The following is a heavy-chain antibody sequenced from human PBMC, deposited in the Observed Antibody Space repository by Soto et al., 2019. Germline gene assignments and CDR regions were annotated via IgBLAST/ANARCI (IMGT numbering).Heavy chain of an antibody. Sequence: TSDTLSLTCTVYGGSISGYYWSLIRPPPGKGLEWIGYIYYSGSTIYNPSLKSRVTISVDTSKNQFSLKLSSVTAADTAVYYCARARYDSSGYYYFDYWGQGTLVTVSS. V-gene: IGHV4-59*01. D-gene: IGHD3-22*01. CDR2: IYYSGST. CDR3: ARARYDSSGYYYFDY. CDR1: GGSISGYY. J-gene: IGHJ4*02.